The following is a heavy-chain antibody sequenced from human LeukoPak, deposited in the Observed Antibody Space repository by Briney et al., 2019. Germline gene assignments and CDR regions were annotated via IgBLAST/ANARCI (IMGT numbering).Heavy chain of an antibody. CDR1: GFTFSSYG. J-gene: IGHJ4*02. CDR3: AREGNWNYDY. D-gene: IGHD1-7*01. Sequence: GRSLRLSCAASGFTFSSYGMHWVRQAPGKGLEWVAVIWYDGSNKYYADSVKGRFTISRDNSKSTLYLQMNSLRAEDTAVYYCAREGNWNYDYWGQGTLVTVSS. V-gene: IGHV3-33*01. CDR2: IWYDGSNK.